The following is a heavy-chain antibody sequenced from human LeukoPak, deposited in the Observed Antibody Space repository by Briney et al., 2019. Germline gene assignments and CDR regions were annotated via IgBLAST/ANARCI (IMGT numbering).Heavy chain of an antibody. V-gene: IGHV1-18*01. Sequence: ASVKVSCKASGYTFTSYGISWVRQAPGQGLEWMGWISAYNGNTNYAQKLQGRVTMTTDTSTSTAYMELRSLRSDDTAVYYCARDLAPVIAVAGSLWGQGTLVTVSS. D-gene: IGHD6-19*01. CDR1: GYTFTSYG. J-gene: IGHJ4*02. CDR3: ARDLAPVIAVAGSL. CDR2: ISAYNGNT.